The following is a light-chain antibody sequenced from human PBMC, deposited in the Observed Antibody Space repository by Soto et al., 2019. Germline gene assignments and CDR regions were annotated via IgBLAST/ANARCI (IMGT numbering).Light chain of an antibody. J-gene: IGLJ3*02. CDR3: SSYRSTSTV. CDR1: SSDVGYYNY. CDR2: EVS. V-gene: IGLV2-14*01. Sequence: QSVLTQPASVSGSPGQSITISCTATSSDVGYYNYVSWYQQHPGKAPKLLIYEVSHRPSGVSNHFSGSKSGNTASLTISGLQAEDEADYYCSSYRSTSTVFGGGTQLTVL.